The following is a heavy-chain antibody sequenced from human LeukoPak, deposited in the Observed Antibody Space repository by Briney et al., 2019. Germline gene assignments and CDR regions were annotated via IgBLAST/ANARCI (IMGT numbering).Heavy chain of an antibody. V-gene: IGHV3-23*01. D-gene: IGHD3-22*01. CDR1: GFTFSSYA. J-gene: IGHJ4*02. Sequence: GGSLRLSCAVSGFTFSSYAMSWVRQAPGKGLEWVSFISPSGDRTSNADSVEGRFTISRGNTRNTLYLQMNSLRDEDTGVYYCAIMHGYYDGSGFWVQWGQGTLVTVSS. CDR3: AIMHGYYDGSGFWVQ. CDR2: ISPSGDRT.